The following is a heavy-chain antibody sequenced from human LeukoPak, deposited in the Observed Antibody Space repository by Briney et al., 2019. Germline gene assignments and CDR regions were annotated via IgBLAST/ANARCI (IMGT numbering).Heavy chain of an antibody. CDR2: ISTSGGNT. J-gene: IGHJ4*02. CDR3: TKRGDSSAYYDY. D-gene: IGHD3-22*01. Sequence: GGSLRLSCAASGFTFNSYAMTWVRQAPGKGLEWVSSISTSGGNTYYADSVKGRFTISRDNSKNTLYLQMNSLRADDTALYYCTKRGDSSAYYDYWGQGTLVTVSS. CDR1: GFTFNSYA. V-gene: IGHV3-23*01.